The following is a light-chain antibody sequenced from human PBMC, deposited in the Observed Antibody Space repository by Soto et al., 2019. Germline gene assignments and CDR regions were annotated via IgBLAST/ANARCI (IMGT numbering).Light chain of an antibody. CDR2: AAS. CDR1: QVIRND. CDR3: LQHSSFPFT. V-gene: IGKV1-17*01. J-gene: IGKJ3*01. Sequence: DIQMTQSSSSLSASVGDRATITCRASQVIRNDLAWYQQKPGKAPKRLIYAASSLQSGVPSRFSASGSGTEFTLTISSLQPEDFATYYCLQHSSFPFTFGPGTKVDIK.